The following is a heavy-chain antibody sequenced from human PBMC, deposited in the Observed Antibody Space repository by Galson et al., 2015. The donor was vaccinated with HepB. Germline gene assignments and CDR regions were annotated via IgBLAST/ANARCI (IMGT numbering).Heavy chain of an antibody. J-gene: IGHJ4*02. CDR3: ARGHGDPGG. Sequence: SVKVSCKASGYTFTSYYMHWVRQAPGQGLEWMGIINPSGGSTSYAQKFQGRVTMTRDTSTSTVYMELSSVTAADTAVYYCARGHGDPGGWGQGTLVTVSS. D-gene: IGHD4-17*01. V-gene: IGHV1-46*01. CDR2: INPSGGST. CDR1: GYTFTSYY.